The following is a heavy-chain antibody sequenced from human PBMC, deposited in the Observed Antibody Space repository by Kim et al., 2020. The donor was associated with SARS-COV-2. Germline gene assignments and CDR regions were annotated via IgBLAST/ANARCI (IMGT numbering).Heavy chain of an antibody. V-gene: IGHV5-51*01. CDR1: GYSFTKYW. CDR3: ARYGLGGCDSAGCFLSFWYYGMDV. Sequence: GESLKISCKGSGYSFTKYWIGWVRQMPGKGLEWMGIIYPGDSDDSHLKYSPSFQGQVTISVDNSISTAYLQWSSLKASDTAIYYCARYGLGGCDSAGCFLSFWYYGMDVWGQGTTVTVSS. CDR2: IYPGDSDDSHL. D-gene: IGHD3-22*01. J-gene: IGHJ6*02.